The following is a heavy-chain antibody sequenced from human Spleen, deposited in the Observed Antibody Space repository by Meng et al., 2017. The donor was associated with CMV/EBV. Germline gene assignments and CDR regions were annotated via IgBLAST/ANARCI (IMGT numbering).Heavy chain of an antibody. D-gene: IGHD3-9*01. J-gene: IGHJ6*02. V-gene: IGHV1-69*05. Sequence: INWVRQAPGHGLEWMGGIIPIFGPANYAQKFQGRVTITRDESTSTAYMELSSLTSDDTALYYCAGDPTGYNILTGDIMEYYFYGMDVWGQGTTVTVSS. CDR3: AGDPTGYNILTGDIMEYYFYGMDV. CDR2: IIPIFGPA.